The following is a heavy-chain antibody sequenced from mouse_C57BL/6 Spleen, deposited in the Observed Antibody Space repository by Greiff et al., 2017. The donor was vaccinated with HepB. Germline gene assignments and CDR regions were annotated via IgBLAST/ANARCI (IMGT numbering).Heavy chain of an antibody. CDR1: GFTFNTYA. J-gene: IGHJ3*01. CDR3: VRDGGRSSFAY. Sequence: DVLLVESGGGLVQPKGSLKLSCAASGFTFNTYAMHWVRQAPGRGLEWVARIRSKSSNYATYYADSVKDRFTISRDDSQSMFYLQMNNLKTEDTAMYYCVRDGGRSSFAYWGQGTLVTVSA. D-gene: IGHD3-3*01. CDR2: IRSKSSNYAT. V-gene: IGHV10-3*01.